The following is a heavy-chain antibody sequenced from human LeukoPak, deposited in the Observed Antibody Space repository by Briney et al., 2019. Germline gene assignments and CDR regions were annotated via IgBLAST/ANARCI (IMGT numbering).Heavy chain of an antibody. CDR2: ISAYNGNT. J-gene: IGHJ5*02. V-gene: IGHV1-18*01. Sequence: GASVKVSCKASGYMFTKYGISWVRQAPGQGLEWMGWISAYNGNTNYARKLQGRVTMTTDTSTSTAYMELRSLRSDDTAVYYCARLFGELGNNWFDPWGQGTLVTVSS. D-gene: IGHD3-10*02. CDR3: ARLFGELGNNWFDP. CDR1: GYMFTKYG.